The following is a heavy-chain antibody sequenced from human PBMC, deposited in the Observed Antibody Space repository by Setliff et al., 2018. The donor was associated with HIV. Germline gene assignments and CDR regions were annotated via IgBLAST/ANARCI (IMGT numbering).Heavy chain of an antibody. CDR3: ARGLQYYDSGSYSEDY. Sequence: SETLSLTCALYGGSFSGYYWSWIRQPPGKGLEWIGEINHSGSGNYNPSLTSRVTIPLDTSKNQFSLKLSSVTAADTAVYYCARGLQYYDSGSYSEDYWGQGTLVTVSS. V-gene: IGHV4-34*01. CDR2: INHSGSG. D-gene: IGHD3-10*01. J-gene: IGHJ4*02. CDR1: GGSFSGYY.